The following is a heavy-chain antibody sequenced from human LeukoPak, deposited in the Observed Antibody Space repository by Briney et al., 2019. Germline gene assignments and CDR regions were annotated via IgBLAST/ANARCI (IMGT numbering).Heavy chain of an antibody. J-gene: IGHJ4*02. CDR3: ARASVAN. V-gene: IGHV3-30-3*01. CDR2: ISYDGSNK. CDR1: GFTFSGYP. D-gene: IGHD5-12*01. Sequence: PGKSLRLSCAASGFTFSGYPIHWVRQAPGKGLEWVAVISYDGSNKYYADSVKGRFTISRDNSKNTLYLQMNSLRAEDTAVYYCARASVANWGQGTLVTVSS.